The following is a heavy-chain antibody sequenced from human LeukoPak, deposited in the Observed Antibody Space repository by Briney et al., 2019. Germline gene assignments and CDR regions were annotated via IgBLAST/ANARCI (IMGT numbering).Heavy chain of an antibody. CDR3: ASKNGSY. CDR2: IKQDGSDK. J-gene: IGHJ4*02. D-gene: IGHD1-26*01. CDR1: GFTLSSYW. V-gene: IGHV3-7*02. Sequence: GGSLRLSCAASGFTLSSYWMTWVRQAPGKGLEWVAKIKQDGSDKYYVDSVKGRFTTSRANAKNSLYLQMNSLRAEDTAVYYCASKNGSYWGQGTLVTVSS.